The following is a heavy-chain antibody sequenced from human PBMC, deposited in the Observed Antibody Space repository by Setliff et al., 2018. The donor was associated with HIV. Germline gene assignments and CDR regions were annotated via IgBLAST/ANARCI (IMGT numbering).Heavy chain of an antibody. CDR2: IDPSDSDT. CDR1: GYSFTSYW. CDR3: ARHRHTAAGTLDAFDI. D-gene: IGHD6-13*01. Sequence: PGESLKISCKGSGYSFTSYWISWVRQMPGKGLEWMGRIDPSDSDTRYSPSFQGQVTISADKYISTAYLQWNSLKASDTAFYFCARHRHTAAGTLDAFDIWGQGTMVTVSS. V-gene: IGHV5-51*01. J-gene: IGHJ3*02.